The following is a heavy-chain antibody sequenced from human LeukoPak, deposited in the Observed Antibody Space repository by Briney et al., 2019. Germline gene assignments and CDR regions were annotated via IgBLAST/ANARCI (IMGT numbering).Heavy chain of an antibody. CDR2: ISSDSTYI. CDR1: EFTFSSYS. CDR3: ARDRVVTTYGMDV. D-gene: IGHD2-21*02. V-gene: IGHV3-21*01. J-gene: IGHJ6*02. Sequence: PGGSLRLSCAASEFTFSSYSMNWVRQATGKGLEWVSSISSDSTYIYYADSVKGRFSISRDNAKNSLYLQMNGLRAEDTAVYYCARDRVVTTYGMDVWGQGTTVTVSS.